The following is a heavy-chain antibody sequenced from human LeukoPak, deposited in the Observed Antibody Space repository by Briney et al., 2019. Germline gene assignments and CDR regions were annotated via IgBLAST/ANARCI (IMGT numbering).Heavy chain of an antibody. CDR1: GGSLSGYS. V-gene: IGHV4-34*01. CDR3: ARSKTTVVTPTFGFHYYHYMDV. J-gene: IGHJ6*03. Sequence: PSETLSLTCAVYGGSLSGYSWSWIRQPPGKGLEWIGEISHSGSATYNPSLESRVTISLDTSNSQFSLKLTSPTAADTAVFYCARSKTTVVTPTFGFHYYHYMDVWGKGTTVTVSS. D-gene: IGHD4-23*01. CDR2: ISHSGSA.